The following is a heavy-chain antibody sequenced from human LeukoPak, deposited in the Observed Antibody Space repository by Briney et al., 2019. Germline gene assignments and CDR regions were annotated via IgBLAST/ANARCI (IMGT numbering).Heavy chain of an antibody. D-gene: IGHD3-3*01. CDR1: GFTFSSYW. V-gene: IGHV3-7*01. CDR2: IKQDGSEK. Sequence: GGSLRLSCAASGFTFSSYWMSWVRQAPGKGLEWVANIKQDGSEKYYVDSVKGRFTISRDNAKNSLYLQMNSLRAEDTAVYYCARDQNYDFWSGYAFDYWGQGTLVTVSS. CDR3: ARDQNYDFWSGYAFDY. J-gene: IGHJ4*02.